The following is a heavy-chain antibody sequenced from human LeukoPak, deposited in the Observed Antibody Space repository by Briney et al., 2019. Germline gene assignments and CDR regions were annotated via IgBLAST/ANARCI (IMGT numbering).Heavy chain of an antibody. Sequence: PGGSLRLSCAASGFTFSSYSMNWVRQAPGKGLEWVSSISTSSSYIYYADSLKGRFTISRDNAKNSLSLQMNSLRAEDAAVYYCARGAEGIAAADSNFDYWGQGTLVTVSS. CDR1: GFTFSSYS. CDR3: ARGAEGIAAADSNFDY. CDR2: ISTSSSYI. J-gene: IGHJ4*02. V-gene: IGHV3-21*01. D-gene: IGHD6-13*01.